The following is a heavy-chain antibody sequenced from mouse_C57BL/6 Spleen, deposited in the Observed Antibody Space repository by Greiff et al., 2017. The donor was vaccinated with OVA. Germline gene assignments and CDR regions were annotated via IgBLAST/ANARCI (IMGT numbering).Heavy chain of an antibody. CDR1: GFSLTSYG. Sequence: VQRVESGPGLVAPSQSLSITCTVSGFSLTSYGVHWVRQPPGKGLEWLVVIWSDGSTTYNSALKSRLSISKDNSKSQVFLKMNSLQTDDTAMYYGARHYYYGSGWYFDVWGTGTTVTVSS. CDR3: ARHYYYGSGWYFDV. D-gene: IGHD1-1*01. V-gene: IGHV2-6-1*01. CDR2: IWSDGST. J-gene: IGHJ1*03.